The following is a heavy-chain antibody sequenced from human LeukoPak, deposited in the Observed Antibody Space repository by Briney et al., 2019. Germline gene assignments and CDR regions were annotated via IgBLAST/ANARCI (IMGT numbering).Heavy chain of an antibody. V-gene: IGHV3-23*01. J-gene: IGHJ3*02. CDR3: ARFDPTPSAFDI. CDR1: GFTFSSYA. CDR2: ISGSGGTA. Sequence: GGSLRLSCAASGFTFSSYAMSWVRQAPGKGLEWVSAISGSGGTAYYADSVKGRFTISRDNAKNSLYLQMNSLRAEDTAVYYCARFDPTPSAFDIWGQGTMVTASS.